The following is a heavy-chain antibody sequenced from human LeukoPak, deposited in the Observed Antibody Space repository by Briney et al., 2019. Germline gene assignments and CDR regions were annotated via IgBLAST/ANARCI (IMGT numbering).Heavy chain of an antibody. V-gene: IGHV3-30*18. CDR3: AKSGDYYYFDY. CDR2: ISYDGSNK. D-gene: IGHD4-17*01. Sequence: GGSLRLSCAASGFTFTKYWMTWVRQAPGKGLEWVAVISYDGSNKYFADSVKGRFTISRDNSKNTLYLQMNSLRAEDTAVYYCAKSGDYYYFDYWGQGTLVTVSS. CDR1: GFTFTKYW. J-gene: IGHJ4*02.